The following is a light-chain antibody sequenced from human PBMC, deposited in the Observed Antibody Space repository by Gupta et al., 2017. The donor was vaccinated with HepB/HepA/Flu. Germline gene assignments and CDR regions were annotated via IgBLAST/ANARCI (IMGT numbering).Light chain of an antibody. CDR3: QQRSTFPFA. J-gene: IGKJ3*01. Sequence: DIQLTQSPSFLSASIGDRVTITCRASQGISSYLAWYQQKPGKAPRLLIYAASTVQNGVPPRFSGTGSGTAFTLTITNLQPEDFATYYCQQRSTFPFAFGHGTRLDLK. V-gene: IGKV1-9*01. CDR2: AAS. CDR1: QGISSY.